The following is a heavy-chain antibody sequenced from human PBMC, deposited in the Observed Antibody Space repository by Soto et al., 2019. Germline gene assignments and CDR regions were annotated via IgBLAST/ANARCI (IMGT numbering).Heavy chain of an antibody. J-gene: IGHJ4*02. D-gene: IGHD3-3*01. V-gene: IGHV3-23*01. CDR1: GFTFRNYA. Sequence: GGSLRLSCVGSGFTFRNYAITWVRQAPGKGLEWVSIISGNGATTYYADSLKGRFTISRDNSKNTVYLQLNGLSAEDTATYYCANIGGVVANRHLDYWGQGTLVTVSS. CDR2: ISGNGATT. CDR3: ANIGGVVANRHLDY.